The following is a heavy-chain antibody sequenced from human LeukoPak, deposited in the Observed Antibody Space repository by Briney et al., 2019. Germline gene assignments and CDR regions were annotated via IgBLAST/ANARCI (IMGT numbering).Heavy chain of an antibody. J-gene: IGHJ4*02. D-gene: IGHD5-18*01. CDR2: ISGSGGST. Sequence: PGGSLRLSCAASGFTFSSYAMSWVRQAPGKGLEWVSAISGSGGSTYYADSVKGRFTISRDNSKNTLYLQMNSLRAEDTAVYYCAKDRRQQGYSYGYDYWGQGTLVTVSS. CDR3: AKDRRQQGYSYGYDY. CDR1: GFTFSSYA. V-gene: IGHV3-23*01.